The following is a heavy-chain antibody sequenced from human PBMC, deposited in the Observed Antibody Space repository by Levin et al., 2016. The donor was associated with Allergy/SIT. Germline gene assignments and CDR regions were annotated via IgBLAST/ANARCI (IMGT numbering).Heavy chain of an antibody. CDR2: INPSSGGT. D-gene: IGHD3-22*01. V-gene: IGHV1-2*02. CDR1: GYTFTGYY. J-gene: IGHJ4*02. Sequence: ASVKVSCKTSGYTFTGYYMHWVRQAPGQGLEWMGWINPSSGGTNYAQKFQGRVTMTSDTSISTAYMELSRLTSDDKAVYYCARRKSASSGYHYWGQGTLVTVSS. CDR3: ARRKSASSGYHY.